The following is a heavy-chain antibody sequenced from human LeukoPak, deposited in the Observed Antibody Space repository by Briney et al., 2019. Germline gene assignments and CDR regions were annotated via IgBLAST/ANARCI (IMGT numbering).Heavy chain of an antibody. Sequence: PGGPLRLSCAASGFTFSSYWMSWGRQAPGKGLEWVANIKQDGSEKYYVDSVKGRFTISRDNAKNSLYLQMNSLRAEDTAVYYCARDTDYCGGDCYSDYWGQGTLVTVSS. D-gene: IGHD2-21*02. CDR1: GFTFSSYW. CDR2: IKQDGSEK. V-gene: IGHV3-7*01. J-gene: IGHJ4*02. CDR3: ARDTDYCGGDCYSDY.